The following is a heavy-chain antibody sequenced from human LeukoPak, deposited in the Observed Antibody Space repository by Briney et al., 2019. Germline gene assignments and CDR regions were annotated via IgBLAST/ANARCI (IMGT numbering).Heavy chain of an antibody. CDR2: IPYDGSKK. J-gene: IGHJ4*02. CDR1: GYTFSSYA. CDR3: ARDGYCSSTGCSAYFFDA. V-gene: IGHV3-30-3*01. Sequence: GRSLRLSCAASGYTFSSYAMHWVRQAPGKGLHWVAVIPYDGSKKYYADSVKGRFTISRDNCKNTLYLQLNSLRPEDTALYYCARDGYCSSTGCSAYFFDAGGQASLVTASS. D-gene: IGHD2-2*03.